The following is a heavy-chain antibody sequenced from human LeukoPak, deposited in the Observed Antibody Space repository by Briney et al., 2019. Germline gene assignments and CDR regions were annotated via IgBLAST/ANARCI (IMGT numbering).Heavy chain of an antibody. D-gene: IGHD3-16*01. V-gene: IGHV3-64*01. CDR3: ARARGRSINDAFDI. Sequence: GGSLRLSCAASGFTFSSYPMHWVRQAPGKGLEYVSAISSNGGSTYYANSVKGRFTISRDNAKNSLYLQMNSLRAEDTAVYYCARARGRSINDAFDIWGQGTMVTVSS. J-gene: IGHJ3*02. CDR2: ISSNGGST. CDR1: GFTFSSYP.